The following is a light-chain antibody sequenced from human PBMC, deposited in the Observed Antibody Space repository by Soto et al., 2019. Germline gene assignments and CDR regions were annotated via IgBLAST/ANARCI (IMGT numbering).Light chain of an antibody. CDR2: AAS. CDR1: QTISTY. CDR3: QQSHGIPYT. V-gene: IGKV1-39*01. J-gene: IGKJ2*01. Sequence: DIQMTQSPSSLSASVGDRATITCRASQTISTYLNWYQQEPGKAPKLLIYAASSLQSGVPSRFSGGGSGTDFTLTISSLQPEDFAAYYCQQSHGIPYTFGQGTKLEIK.